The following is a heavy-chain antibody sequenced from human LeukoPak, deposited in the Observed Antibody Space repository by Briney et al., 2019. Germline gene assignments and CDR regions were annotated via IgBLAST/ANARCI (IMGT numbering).Heavy chain of an antibody. V-gene: IGHV4-34*01. J-gene: IGHJ5*02. Sequence: SETLSLTCAVYGGSFSGYYWRWIRQPPGKGLEWIGEINHSGSTNYNPSLKSRVTIPVDTSKNQFSLKLSSVPAADTAVYYCARARRFRYCSGGSCLNWFDPWGQGTLVTVSS. CDR3: ARARRFRYCSGGSCLNWFDP. CDR2: INHSGST. D-gene: IGHD2-15*01. CDR1: GGSFSGYY.